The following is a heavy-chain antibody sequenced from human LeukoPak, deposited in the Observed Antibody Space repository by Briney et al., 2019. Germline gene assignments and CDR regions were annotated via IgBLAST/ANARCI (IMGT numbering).Heavy chain of an antibody. CDR1: GFTFSSYA. CDR2: ISGSGGST. D-gene: IGHD3-22*01. CDR3: ANTRYYDSSGYYYPSVAFDI. Sequence: GGSLRLSCAASGFTFSSYAMSWVRQAPGKGLEWVSAISGSGGSTYYAVSVKGRFTISRDNSKNTLYLQMNSLRAEDTAVYYCANTRYYDSSGYYYPSVAFDIWGQGTMVTVSS. J-gene: IGHJ3*02. V-gene: IGHV3-23*01.